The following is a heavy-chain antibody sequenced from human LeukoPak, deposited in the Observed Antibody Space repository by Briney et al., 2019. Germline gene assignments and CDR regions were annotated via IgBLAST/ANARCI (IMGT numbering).Heavy chain of an antibody. V-gene: IGHV4-59*04. CDR3: ARQISGNKDY. CDR2: IFYRESFSYGGTT. Sequence: SETLSLTCTVSGVAISGYYWIWIRQSPGRGLQYIGSIFYRESFSYGGTTFYNPSLQSRVTISVDTSKNAFSLRLSSVTAADTAVYYCARQISGNKDYWGQGILVTVSS. J-gene: IGHJ4*02. CDR1: GVAISGYY. D-gene: IGHD1/OR15-1a*01.